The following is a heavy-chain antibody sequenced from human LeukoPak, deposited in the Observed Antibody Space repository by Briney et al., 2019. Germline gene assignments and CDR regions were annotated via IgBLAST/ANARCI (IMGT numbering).Heavy chain of an antibody. J-gene: IGHJ3*02. CDR3: ASQGGTYDSSGYYYAFDI. CDR1: GFTFDDYA. Sequence: GGSLRLSCAASGFTFDDYAMHRVRQAPGKGLEWVSGISWNSGSIGYADSVKGRLTISRDNAKNSLYLQMNSLRAEDTALYYCASQGGTYDSSGYYYAFDIWGQGTMVTVSS. D-gene: IGHD3-22*01. CDR2: ISWNSGSI. V-gene: IGHV3-9*01.